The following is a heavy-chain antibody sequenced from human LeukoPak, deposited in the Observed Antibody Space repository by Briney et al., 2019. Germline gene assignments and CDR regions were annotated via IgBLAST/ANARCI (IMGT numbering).Heavy chain of an antibody. CDR1: GYTFTSYG. Sequence: ASVKVSCKASGYTFTSYGISWVRQAPGQGLEWMGWISAYNGNTNYAQKLQGRVTMTTDTSTSTAYMELRSLRSDDTAVYDCARDHLSYCGGDCPTGYWGQGTLVTVSS. V-gene: IGHV1-18*01. J-gene: IGHJ4*02. D-gene: IGHD2-21*02. CDR3: ARDHLSYCGGDCPTGY. CDR2: ISAYNGNT.